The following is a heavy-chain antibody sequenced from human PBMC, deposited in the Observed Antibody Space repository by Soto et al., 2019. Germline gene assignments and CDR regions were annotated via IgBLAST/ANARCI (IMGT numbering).Heavy chain of an antibody. CDR1: GYTFTSYA. CDR2: INADNGNT. CDR3: ARDPAYYDFWSGYYSSYYYYGMDV. J-gene: IGHJ6*02. V-gene: IGHV1-3*01. D-gene: IGHD3-3*01. Sequence: GASVKVSCKASGYTFTSYAMHWVRQAPGQRLEWMGWINADNGNTNYAQKLQGRVTMTTDTSTSTAYMELRSLRSDDTAVYYCARDPAYYDFWSGYYSSYYYYGMDVWGQGTTVTVSS.